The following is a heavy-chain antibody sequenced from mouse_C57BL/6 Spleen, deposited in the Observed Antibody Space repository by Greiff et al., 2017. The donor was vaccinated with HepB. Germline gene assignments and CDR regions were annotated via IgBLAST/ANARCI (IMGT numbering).Heavy chain of an antibody. V-gene: IGHV1-64*01. CDR1: GYTFTSYW. J-gene: IGHJ4*01. Sequence: QVQLQQPGAELVKPGASVKLSCKASGYTFTSYWMHWVKQRPGQGLEWIGMIHPNSGSTNYNEKFKSKATLTVDKSSSTAYMQLISLTSEDSAVYYCARKGAINTVVPYYYAMDYWGQVTSVTVSS. D-gene: IGHD1-1*01. CDR3: ARKGAINTVVPYYYAMDY. CDR2: IHPNSGST.